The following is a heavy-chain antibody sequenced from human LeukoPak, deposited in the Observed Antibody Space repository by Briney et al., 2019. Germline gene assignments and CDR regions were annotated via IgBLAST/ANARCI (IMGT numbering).Heavy chain of an antibody. Sequence: SETLSLTCAVYGGSFSGYYWSWIRQPPGKGLEWIGYIYYSGSTNYNPSLKSRVTISVDTSKNQFSLKLSSVTAADTAVYYCARDLGYSYGYGFDYWGQGTLVTVSS. J-gene: IGHJ4*02. D-gene: IGHD5-18*01. V-gene: IGHV4-59*01. CDR2: IYYSGST. CDR3: ARDLGYSYGYGFDY. CDR1: GGSFSGYY.